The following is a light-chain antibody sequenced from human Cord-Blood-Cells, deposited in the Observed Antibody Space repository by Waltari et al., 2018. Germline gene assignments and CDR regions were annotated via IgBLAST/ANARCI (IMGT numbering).Light chain of an antibody. CDR1: QSLLYSSNNKNY. Sequence: DIVMTQSPDSLAVSLGERATINCTPSQSLLYSSNNKNYLAWYQQKPGQPPKLLIYWASTRESGVPDRFSGSGSGTDFTLTISSLQAEDVAVYYCQQYYSTPYTFGQGTKLEIK. V-gene: IGKV4-1*01. J-gene: IGKJ2*01. CDR2: WAS. CDR3: QQYYSTPYT.